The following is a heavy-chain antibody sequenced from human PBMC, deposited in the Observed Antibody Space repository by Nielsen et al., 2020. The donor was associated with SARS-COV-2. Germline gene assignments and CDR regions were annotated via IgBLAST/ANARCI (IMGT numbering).Heavy chain of an antibody. CDR1: GYTFTSYG. CDR2: ISAYNGNT. CDR3: ASEGVGYCSSTSCHRYYYGMDV. V-gene: IGHV1-18*01. D-gene: IGHD2-2*01. J-gene: IGHJ6*02. Sequence: ASVKVSCKASGYTFTSYGISWVRQAPGQGLEWMGWISAYNGNTNYAQKLQGRVTMTTDTSTSTAYMELRSLRSDDTAVYYCASEGVGYCSSTSCHRYYYGMDVWGQGTTVTVSS.